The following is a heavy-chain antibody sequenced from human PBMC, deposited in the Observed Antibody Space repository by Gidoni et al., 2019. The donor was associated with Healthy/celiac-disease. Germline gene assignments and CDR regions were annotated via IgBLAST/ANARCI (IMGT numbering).Heavy chain of an antibody. CDR2: IYYSGST. CDR3: ARPSRYYYYGMDV. V-gene: IGHV4-39*01. CDR1: GGSISSSSYY. D-gene: IGHD2-2*01. J-gene: IGHJ6*02. Sequence: QLQLQESGPGLVKPSETLSLTCTVSGGSISSSSYYWGWIRQPPGKGLEWIGSIYYSGSTYYNPSLKSRVTISVDTSKNQFSLKLSSVTAADTAVYYCARPSRYYYYGMDVWGQGTTVTVSS.